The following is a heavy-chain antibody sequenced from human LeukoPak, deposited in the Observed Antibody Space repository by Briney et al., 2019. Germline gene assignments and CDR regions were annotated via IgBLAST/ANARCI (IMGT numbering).Heavy chain of an antibody. CDR3: ARDWIDRGTFDP. CDR1: GFTFSSYY. Sequence: GSLRLSCAASGFTFSSYYMHWVRQAPGKGLVWVSRIKSDGSVTGYADSVKGRFAISRDNAKNTMYLQMNSLRAEDTAVYYCARDWIDRGTFDPWGQGTLVTVSS. J-gene: IGHJ5*02. D-gene: IGHD2-2*03. CDR2: IKSDGSVT. V-gene: IGHV3-74*01.